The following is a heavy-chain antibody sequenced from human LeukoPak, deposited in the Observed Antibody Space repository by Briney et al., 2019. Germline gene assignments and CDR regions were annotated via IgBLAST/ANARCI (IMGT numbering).Heavy chain of an antibody. CDR3: PHPPDIAAGGIMSWFDP. V-gene: IGHV2-5*02. J-gene: IGHJ5*02. D-gene: IGHD2-15*01. Sequence: SGPTLVKPPQTLTVTFTISGSALSTSGLGVGWIRQPPGKALEWLAVIYWDDDKRYSPSLKSRLTITKDTSKNQVVLTLTNMDPVDTPRCFCPHPPDIAAGGIMSWFDPWGEGTLVTVSS. CDR2: IYWDDDK. CDR1: GSALSTSGLG.